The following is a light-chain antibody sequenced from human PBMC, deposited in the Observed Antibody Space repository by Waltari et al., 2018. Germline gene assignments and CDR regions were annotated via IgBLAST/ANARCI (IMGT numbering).Light chain of an antibody. V-gene: IGLV1-47*01. Sequence: QSVLTQPPSASGTPGQRVTISCSASSSNIGSTYVYWYQQLPGTAPKLLIDRNNQRPSGVPDRFSGSKSGTSASLAISGLRSEDEADYYCAAWDDSPRWVFGGGTKLTVL. CDR3: AAWDDSPRWV. CDR1: SSNIGSTY. J-gene: IGLJ3*02. CDR2: RNN.